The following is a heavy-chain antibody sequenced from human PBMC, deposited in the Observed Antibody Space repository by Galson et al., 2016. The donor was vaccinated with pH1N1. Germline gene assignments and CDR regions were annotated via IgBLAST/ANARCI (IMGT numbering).Heavy chain of an antibody. CDR1: GYTFSKFW. CDR3: ARRSAEYDMDF. J-gene: IGHJ6*02. V-gene: IGHV5-51*03. Sequence: QSGAEVTKPGESLRISCEGSGYTFSKFWIAWVRQMPGKGLEWMGNIYPGDSDTKYSPSFEGQVTFSADKSIRTAFLQWSSLKASDTAIYFCARRSAEYDMDFWGQGTKVIVSS. D-gene: IGHD2-15*01. CDR2: IYPGDSDT.